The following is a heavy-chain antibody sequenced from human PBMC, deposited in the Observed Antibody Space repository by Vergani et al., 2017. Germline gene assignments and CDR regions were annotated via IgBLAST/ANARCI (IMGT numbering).Heavy chain of an antibody. CDR1: GFTFSSYG. Sequence: QVQLVESGGGVVQPGRSLRLSCAASGFTFSSYGMHWVRQAPGKGLEWVAVISYDGSNKYYADSVKGRLTISRDNSKNTSYLQMNSLRAEDTAVYYCEKEQLSYYDSSGDSIIERCLDYWGQGTLVTVSS. CDR3: EKEQLSYYDSSGDSIIERCLDY. V-gene: IGHV3-30*18. CDR2: ISYDGSNK. J-gene: IGHJ4*02. D-gene: IGHD3-22*01.